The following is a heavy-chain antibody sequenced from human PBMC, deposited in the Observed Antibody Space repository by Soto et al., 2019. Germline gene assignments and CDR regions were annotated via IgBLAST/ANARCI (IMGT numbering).Heavy chain of an antibody. J-gene: IGHJ4*02. Sequence: VQLVESGGGVVQPGRSLRLSCAASGFTFSDYAMHWVRQAPGKGLEWVAVVSHDGRNTHYADSVKGRFTISRDSSQNTVSLEMTSLRAEDTAVYYCAKGGLQWLVTSDFNYWGQGALVTGSS. CDR2: VSHDGRNT. D-gene: IGHD6-19*01. V-gene: IGHV3-30*18. CDR1: GFTFSDYA. CDR3: AKGGLQWLVTSDFNY.